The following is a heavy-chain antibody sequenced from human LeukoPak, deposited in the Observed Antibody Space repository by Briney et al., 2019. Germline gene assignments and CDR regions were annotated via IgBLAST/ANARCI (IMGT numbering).Heavy chain of an antibody. J-gene: IGHJ6*03. D-gene: IGHD2-2*01. V-gene: IGHV3-7*01. CDR3: ARTRDNYYYMDV. CDR1: GFTFSSYA. CDR2: IKQDGSEK. Sequence: GGSLRLSCAASGFTFSSYAMHWVRQAPGKGLEWVANIKQDGSEKYYVDSVKGRFTISRDNAKNSLYLQMNSLRAEDTAVYYCARTRDNYYYMDVWGKGTTVTVSS.